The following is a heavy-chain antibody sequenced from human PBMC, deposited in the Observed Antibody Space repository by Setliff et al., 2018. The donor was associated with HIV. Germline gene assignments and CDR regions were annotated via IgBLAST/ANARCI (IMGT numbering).Heavy chain of an antibody. J-gene: IGHJ4*02. D-gene: IGHD3-10*01. CDR2: ITPRFAST. CDR3: AQGARPGGLGDLFPRYYFDS. V-gene: IGHV1-69*13. Sequence: SVKVSCKSSGGTFNTYMIAWLRLAPGQGLEWMGGITPRFASTTYSQMFHDRVTITADESSDSVYMELNSLKSEDTAVYYCAQGARPGGLGDLFPRYYFDSWCPGTLVTVS. CDR1: GGTFNTYM.